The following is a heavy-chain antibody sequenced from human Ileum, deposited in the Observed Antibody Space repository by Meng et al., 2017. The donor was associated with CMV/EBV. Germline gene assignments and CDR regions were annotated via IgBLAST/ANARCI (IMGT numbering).Heavy chain of an antibody. Sequence: GGSLRLSCVASGFAFSNYAMSWVRQAPGKGLEWVSVISGSDGYTYYTDSLKGRFTISSHNTKRTMFLQMNSLIAEDTAVYYCAKAWNSGTYHFDYWGQGTPVTCAS. CDR3: AKAWNSGTYHFDY. D-gene: IGHD1-26*01. CDR1: GFAFSNYA. V-gene: IGHV3-23*01. J-gene: IGHJ4*01. CDR2: ISGSDGYT.